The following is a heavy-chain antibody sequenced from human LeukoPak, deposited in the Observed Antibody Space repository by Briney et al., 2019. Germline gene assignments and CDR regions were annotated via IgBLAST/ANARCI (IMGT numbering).Heavy chain of an antibody. Sequence: SVKVSCKASGGTFSSYVINWVRQAPGQGLEWMGRIIPIFGIPNYTQKFQGRVTISADKSTSTVYMELSSLRSEDTAVYYCAAAYGSSGYLKWYFDYWGQGTLVTVSS. V-gene: IGHV1-69*04. D-gene: IGHD3-22*01. CDR3: AAAYGSSGYLKWYFDY. J-gene: IGHJ4*02. CDR1: GGTFSSYV. CDR2: IIPIFGIP.